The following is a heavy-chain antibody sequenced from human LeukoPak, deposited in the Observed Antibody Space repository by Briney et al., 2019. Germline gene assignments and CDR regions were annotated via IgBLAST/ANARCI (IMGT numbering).Heavy chain of an antibody. CDR2: FDPEDAET. CDR1: GYTLTDLS. V-gene: IGHV1-24*01. J-gene: IGHJ4*02. CDR3: ATAPRLSGWDFEY. Sequence: ASVKVSGKVSGYTLTDLSMHCGRQAPGKGRGGRGGFDPEDAETMYAQNCQGRVTMTEDTATDTAYMELRSMRSEDKAVYYCATAPRLSGWDFEYWGQGTLVTVSS. D-gene: IGHD6-19*01.